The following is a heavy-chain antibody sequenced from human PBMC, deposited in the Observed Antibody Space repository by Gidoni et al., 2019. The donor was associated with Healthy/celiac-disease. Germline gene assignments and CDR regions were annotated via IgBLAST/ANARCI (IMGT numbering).Heavy chain of an antibody. Sequence: QVQLVESGGGVVQPGRSLRLSCEPSGFTFSSSGMPWVRQAPGKGLEWVAVIWYDGSNKYYADSVKGRFTISRDNSKNTLYLQMNSLRAEDTAVYYCARDSIFIWGPGDTYGDYFDYWGQGTLVTVSS. V-gene: IGHV3-33*01. CDR1: GFTFSSSG. D-gene: IGHD3-16*01. J-gene: IGHJ4*02. CDR3: ARDSIFIWGPGDTYGDYFDY. CDR2: IWYDGSNK.